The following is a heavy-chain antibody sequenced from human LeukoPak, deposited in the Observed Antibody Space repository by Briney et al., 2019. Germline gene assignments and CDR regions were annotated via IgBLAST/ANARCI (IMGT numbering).Heavy chain of an antibody. J-gene: IGHJ6*02. Sequence: GASVKVSCKASGGTFSRYAISWVRPAPGQELEWMGGIFPIFGTANYAQKYQGRVTNTADESTSTAYMELSSLRSEDTAVYYCARDRYSGSYALYYYYGMDVWGQGTTVTVSS. CDR2: IFPIFGTA. V-gene: IGHV1-69*01. CDR1: GGTFSRYA. CDR3: ARDRYSGSYALYYYYGMDV. D-gene: IGHD1-26*01.